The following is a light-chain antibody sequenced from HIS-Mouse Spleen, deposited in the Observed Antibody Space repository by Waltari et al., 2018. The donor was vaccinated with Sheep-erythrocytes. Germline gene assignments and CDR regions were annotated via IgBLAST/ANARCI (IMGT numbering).Light chain of an antibody. CDR3: QQRSNWPPLT. J-gene: IGKJ4*01. Sequence: EIVLTQSPATLSLSPGESATLSCRASQSVSSSLAWYQQKPGQAPRLLIYDASNRATGIPARFSGSGSGTDFTLTISSLEPEDFAVYYCQQRSNWPPLTFGGGTK. CDR2: DAS. CDR1: QSVSSS. V-gene: IGKV3-11*01.